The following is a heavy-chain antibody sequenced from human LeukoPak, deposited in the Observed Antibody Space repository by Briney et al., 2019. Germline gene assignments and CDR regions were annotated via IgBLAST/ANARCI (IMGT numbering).Heavy chain of an antibody. CDR2: ISSSSSTI. CDR1: GFTFSSYS. Sequence: GGSLRLSCAASGFTFSSYSMNWVRQAPGKGLEWVSYISSSSSTIYYADSVKGRFTISRDNAKNSLYLQMNSLRAEDTAVYYCARRGYTSAWDYWGLGTLVTVSS. D-gene: IGHD6-19*01. J-gene: IGHJ4*02. V-gene: IGHV3-48*01. CDR3: ARRGYTSAWDY.